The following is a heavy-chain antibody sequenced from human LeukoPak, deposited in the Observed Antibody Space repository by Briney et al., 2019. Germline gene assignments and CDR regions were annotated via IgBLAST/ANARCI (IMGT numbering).Heavy chain of an antibody. V-gene: IGHV3-7*01. CDR1: GFTFSSYW. D-gene: IGHD3-10*01. J-gene: IGHJ4*02. CDR3: ASLEATMVNGDY. CDR2: IKEDGSEK. Sequence: PGGSLRLSCVASGFTFSSYWMSWVRQAPGKGLEWVANIKEDGSEKNYVDSVKGRFTISRDNAKNSLYLQINSLRAEDTAVYYCASLEATMVNGDYWGQGTLVTVSS.